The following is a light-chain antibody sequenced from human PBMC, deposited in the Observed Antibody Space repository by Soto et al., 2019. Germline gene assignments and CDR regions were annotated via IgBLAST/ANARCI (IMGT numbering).Light chain of an antibody. CDR1: QSVSTNF. CDR2: GAS. Sequence: EIVLTQSPGTLSLSPGEGATLSCRASQSVSTNFFAWYQQKPGQAPRLLIYGASTRATGLPDRFSGSGSGTDFPLTISRLEPEDFAVYYCQQYGRTSWTFGQGTKVEIK. CDR3: QQYGRTSWT. V-gene: IGKV3-20*01. J-gene: IGKJ1*01.